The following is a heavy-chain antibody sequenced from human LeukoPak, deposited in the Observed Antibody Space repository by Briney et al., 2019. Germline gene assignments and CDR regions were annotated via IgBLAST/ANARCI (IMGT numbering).Heavy chain of an antibody. J-gene: IGHJ5*02. CDR2: IIPIFGTA. Sequence: GASVKVSCKASGCTFSSYAISWVRQAPGQGLEWMGGIIPIFGTANYAQKLQGRVTMTTDTSTSTAYMELRSLRSDDTGVYYCARDRPQIVVVVAARFDPWGQGTLVTVSS. D-gene: IGHD2-15*01. CDR3: ARDRPQIVVVVAARFDP. CDR1: GCTFSSYA. V-gene: IGHV1-69*05.